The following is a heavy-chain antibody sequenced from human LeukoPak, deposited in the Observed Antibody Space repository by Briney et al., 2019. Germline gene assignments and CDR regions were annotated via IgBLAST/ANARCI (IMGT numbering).Heavy chain of an antibody. V-gene: IGHV4-34*01. CDR2: INHSGST. D-gene: IGHD5-18*01. CDR3: ARVEDTADYYFDY. CDR1: GGSFSGYY. Sequence: PSETLSLTCAVYGGSFSGYYWSWIRQPPGKGLEWIGEINHSGSTNYNPSLKSRVTISVDTSKNQFSLKLSSVTAADTAVHYCARVEDTADYYFDYWGQGTLVTVSS. J-gene: IGHJ4*02.